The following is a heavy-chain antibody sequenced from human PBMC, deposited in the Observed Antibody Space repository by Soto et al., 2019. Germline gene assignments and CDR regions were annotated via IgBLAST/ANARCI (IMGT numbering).Heavy chain of an antibody. CDR2: ISGSGGST. CDR3: AKNNDLYDFWSGRPRAYYYYGMDV. D-gene: IGHD3-3*01. CDR1: GFTFSSYA. V-gene: IGHV3-23*01. J-gene: IGHJ6*02. Sequence: PGGSMRLSCAASGFTFSSYAMSWVRQAPGKGLEWVSAISGSGGSTYYADSVKGRFTISRDNSKNTLYLQMNSLRAEDTAVYYCAKNNDLYDFWSGRPRAYYYYGMDVWGQGTTVTVSS.